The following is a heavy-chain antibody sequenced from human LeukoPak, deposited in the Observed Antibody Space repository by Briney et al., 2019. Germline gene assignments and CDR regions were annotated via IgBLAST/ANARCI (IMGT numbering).Heavy chain of an antibody. J-gene: IGHJ6*03. Sequence: NPSETLSLTCTVSGGSISSSSYYWGWIRQPPGKGLEWIGSIYYSGSTYYNPSLKSRVTISVDTSKNQFSLKLSSVTAADTAVYYCARSEATVGYYYYYMDVWGKGTTVTVSS. V-gene: IGHV4-39*01. CDR2: IYYSGST. D-gene: IGHD4-17*01. CDR1: GGSISSSSYY. CDR3: ARSEATVGYYYYYMDV.